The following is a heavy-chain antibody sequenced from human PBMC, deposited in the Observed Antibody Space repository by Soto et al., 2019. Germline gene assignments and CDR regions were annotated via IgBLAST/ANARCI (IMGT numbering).Heavy chain of an antibody. D-gene: IGHD1-7*01. V-gene: IGHV1-18*01. Sequence: QVQLVQSGAEVKKPGASVKVSCKASGYTFTSYGISWVRQAPGQGLEWMGRISAYNGNTNYAQKLQGRVTMTTDTSSSTAYLELSSLRSYDTAVYYRARARAYHWNYGRFEPWGQGTLVTVSS. CDR2: ISAYNGNT. CDR1: GYTFTSYG. CDR3: ARARAYHWNYGRFEP. J-gene: IGHJ5*02.